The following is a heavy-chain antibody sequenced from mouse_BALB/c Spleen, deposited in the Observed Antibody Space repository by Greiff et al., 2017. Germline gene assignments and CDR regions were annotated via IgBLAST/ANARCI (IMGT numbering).Heavy chain of an antibody. J-gene: IGHJ3*01. CDR1: GYTFTSYW. D-gene: IGHD2-2*01. CDR2: INPSNGRT. CDR3: AREGGYWFAY. V-gene: IGHV1S81*02. Sequence: QVQLQQPGAELVKPGASVKLSCKASGYTFTSYWMHWVKQRPGQGLEWIGEINPSNGRTNYNEKFKSKATLTVDKSSSTAYMQLSSLTSEDSEVYYCAREGGYWFAYWGQGTLVTVSA.